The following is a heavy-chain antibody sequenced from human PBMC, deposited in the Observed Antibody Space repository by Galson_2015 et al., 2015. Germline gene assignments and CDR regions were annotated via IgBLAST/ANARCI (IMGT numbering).Heavy chain of an antibody. CDR3: TTADCSGGSCYQSDYGMDV. CDR2: IKSKTDGGTT. D-gene: IGHD2-15*01. V-gene: IGHV3-15*01. J-gene: IGHJ6*02. Sequence: SLRLSCAASGFTFSNAWMSWVRQAPGKGLEWVGRIKSKTDGGTTDYAAPVKGRFTISRDDSKNTLYLQMNSLKTEDTAVYYCTTADCSGGSCYQSDYGMDVWGQGTTVTVSS. CDR1: GFTFSNAW.